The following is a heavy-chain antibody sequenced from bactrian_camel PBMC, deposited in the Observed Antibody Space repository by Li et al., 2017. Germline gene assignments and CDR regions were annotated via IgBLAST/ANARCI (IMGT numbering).Heavy chain of an antibody. CDR1: GYNTYY. Sequence: DVQLVESGGGSVQAGGSLKLSCVVSGYNTYYMAWFRQAPGKEREAVAAISTGGSSTMYVDSVKGRFTISRESGKNTVHLQMNSLIPEDTGVYYCAGDRTYGAWYMESQYTYWGRGTQVT. D-gene: IGHD6*01. J-gene: IGHJ4*01. V-gene: IGHV3S40*01. CDR3: AGDRTYGAWYMESQYTY. CDR2: ISTGGSST.